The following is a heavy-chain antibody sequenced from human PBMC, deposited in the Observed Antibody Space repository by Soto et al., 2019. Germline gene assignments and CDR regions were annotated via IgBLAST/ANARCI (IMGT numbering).Heavy chain of an antibody. Sequence: QVQLQQWGAGLLKPSETLSLTCAVYGGSFSGYYWSWIRQPPGKGLEWIGEINHSGSTNYNPSLKSRVTISVDTSKNQFSLKLSSVTAADTAVYYCARAVWSGYLPMGWFDPWGQGTLVTVSS. V-gene: IGHV4-34*01. J-gene: IGHJ5*02. CDR2: INHSGST. D-gene: IGHD3-3*01. CDR1: GGSFSGYY. CDR3: ARAVWSGYLPMGWFDP.